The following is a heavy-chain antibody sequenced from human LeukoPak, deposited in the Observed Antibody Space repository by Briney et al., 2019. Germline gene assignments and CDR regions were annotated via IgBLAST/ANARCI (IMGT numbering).Heavy chain of an antibody. CDR1: GFTFSSYS. J-gene: IGHJ4*02. V-gene: IGHV3-23*01. CDR3: AKDGVGATTEIAY. CDR2: ISGSGGST. Sequence: GGSLRLSCAASGFTFSSYSMSWVRQAPGKGLEWVSAISGSGGSTYYADSVKGRFTISRDNSKNTLYLQMNSLRAEDTAVYYCAKDGVGATTEIAYWGQGTLVTVSS. D-gene: IGHD1-26*01.